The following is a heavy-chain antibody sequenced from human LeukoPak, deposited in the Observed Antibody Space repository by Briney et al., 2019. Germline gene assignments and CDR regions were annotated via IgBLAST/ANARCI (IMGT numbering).Heavy chain of an antibody. Sequence: GGSLRLSCAASGFTFSNFWMHWVRQAPGKGLVWVALIYGDGSFTRYADYVKGRFTISRDNAKNSLFLQMNNLGAEDTAVYYCAVALSGSYVYYHTMDVWGQGTTVTVSS. V-gene: IGHV3-74*01. CDR1: GFTFSNFW. D-gene: IGHD3-10*01. CDR3: AVALSGSYVYYHTMDV. CDR2: IYGDGSFT. J-gene: IGHJ6*02.